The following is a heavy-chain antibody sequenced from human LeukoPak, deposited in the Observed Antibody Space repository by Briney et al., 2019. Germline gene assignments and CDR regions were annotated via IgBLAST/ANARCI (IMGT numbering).Heavy chain of an antibody. CDR1: GFTFSSYG. CDR3: AKEGIAAAGLVT. CDR2: ISYDGSNK. Sequence: GGSLRLSCAASGFTFSSYGMHWVRQAPGKGLEWVAVISYDGSNKYYADSVKGRFTISRDNSKNTLYLQMNSLRAEDTAVYYCAKEGIAAAGLVTWGQGTLVTVSS. J-gene: IGHJ5*02. V-gene: IGHV3-30*18. D-gene: IGHD6-13*01.